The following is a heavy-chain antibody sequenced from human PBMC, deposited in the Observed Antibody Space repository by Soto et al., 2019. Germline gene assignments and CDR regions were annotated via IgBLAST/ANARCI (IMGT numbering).Heavy chain of an antibody. V-gene: IGHV3-23*01. J-gene: IGHJ6*02. CDR3: ATVGAAIYYYYGMDV. CDR2: ISGSGGST. CDR1: GFTFSSYA. D-gene: IGHD2-21*02. Sequence: GGSLRLSCAASGFTFSSYAMSWVRQAPGKGLEWVSAISGSGGSTYYADSVKGRFTISRDNSKNTLYLQMNSLRAEDTAVYYCATVGAAIYYYYGMDVWGQGTTVTVSS.